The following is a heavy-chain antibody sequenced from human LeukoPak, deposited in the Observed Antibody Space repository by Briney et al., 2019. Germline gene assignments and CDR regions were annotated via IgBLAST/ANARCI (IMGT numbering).Heavy chain of an antibody. D-gene: IGHD6-19*01. Sequence: SETLSLTCAVYGGSFSGYYWSWIRQSPGKGLEWIGYIYYSGTTNYNPSLMSRVTISVDTSKNQFSLRLSSVTAADTAVYYCARVLAVAGSSWYFDLWGRGTLVTVSS. V-gene: IGHV4-59*01. CDR3: ARVLAVAGSSWYFDL. CDR2: IYYSGTT. CDR1: GGSFSGYY. J-gene: IGHJ2*01.